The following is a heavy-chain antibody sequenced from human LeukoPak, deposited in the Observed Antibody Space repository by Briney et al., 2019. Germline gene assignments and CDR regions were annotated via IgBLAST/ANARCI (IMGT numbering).Heavy chain of an antibody. CDR3: ARGVNSGYFDY. CDR1: GGSISNYY. CDR2: IYYSGST. J-gene: IGHJ4*02. Sequence: SETLSLTCTVSGGSISNYYWSWIRLPPGKGLEWIGYIYYSGSTNYNPSLKSRLTISVDTSKNQFSLKLTSVTAADTAVYYCARGVNSGYFDYCGQGTLVTVSS. V-gene: IGHV4-59*01. D-gene: IGHD1-26*01.